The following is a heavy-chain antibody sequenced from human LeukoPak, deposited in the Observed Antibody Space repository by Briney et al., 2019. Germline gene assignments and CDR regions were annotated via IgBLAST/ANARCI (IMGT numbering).Heavy chain of an antibody. CDR3: ARRRYSGSSQHFDY. Sequence: GSLRLSCATSGFIFSTYNMNWVRQAPGKGLEWVSYISLSSTAIHYADSVKGRFTVSRDNAKNSLYLQMNSLRAEDTAVYYCARRRYSGSSQHFDYWGQGTLVTVSS. V-gene: IGHV3-48*04. CDR2: ISLSSTAI. J-gene: IGHJ4*02. CDR1: GFIFSTYN. D-gene: IGHD1-26*01.